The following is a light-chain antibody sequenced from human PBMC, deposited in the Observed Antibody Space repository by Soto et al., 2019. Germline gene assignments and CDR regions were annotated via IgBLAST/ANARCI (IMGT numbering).Light chain of an antibody. CDR2: EVS. CDR3: SSYTSSSTLV. V-gene: IGLV2-14*01. J-gene: IGLJ1*01. Sequence: QSVRAQPASVSGSPGQSITMSCTGTSSDVGGYNYVSWYQQHPGKAPKLMIYEVSNRPSGVSNRFSGSKSGNTASLTISGLQAEDEADYYCSSYTSSSTLVFGTGTKLTVL. CDR1: SSDVGGYNY.